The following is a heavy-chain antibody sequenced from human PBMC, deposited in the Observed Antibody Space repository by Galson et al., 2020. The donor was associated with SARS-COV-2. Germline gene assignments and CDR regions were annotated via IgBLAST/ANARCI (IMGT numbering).Heavy chain of an antibody. J-gene: IGHJ6*02. V-gene: IGHV3-30*03. CDR2: ISHDGSNI. CDR1: GFTFSNYG. D-gene: IGHD3-3*01. Sequence: GESLKISCAGSGFTFSNYGMHWVRQAPGKGLEWVSVISHDGSNIYYAESVKGRFTISRDGSKNTLYLQMNSLRTEDTAIYYCASARGRFGVVTMTALDVWGQGTTVTGSS. CDR3: ASARGRFGVVTMTALDV.